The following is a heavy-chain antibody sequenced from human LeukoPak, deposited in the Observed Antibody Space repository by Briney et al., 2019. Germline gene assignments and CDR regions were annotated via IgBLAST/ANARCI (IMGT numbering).Heavy chain of an antibody. CDR1: GYTFTSYD. Sequence: ASVKVSCKASGYTFTSYDINWVRQATGQGLEWMGWMNPNSGNTGYAQKCQGRVTMTRNTSISTAYMELSTLRSEDTAVYYCARVGGTAPLWFGELFHYYYYYMDVWGKGTTVTISS. D-gene: IGHD3-10*01. CDR3: ARVGGTAPLWFGELFHYYYYYMDV. CDR2: MNPNSGNT. J-gene: IGHJ6*03. V-gene: IGHV1-8*01.